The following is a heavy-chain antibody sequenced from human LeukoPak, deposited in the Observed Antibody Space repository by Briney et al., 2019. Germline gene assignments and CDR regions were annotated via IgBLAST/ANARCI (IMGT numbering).Heavy chain of an antibody. Sequence: GGSLRLSCAASGFTFDDYGMSWVRQAPGKGLEWVSGINWNGGSTSYADSVNGRFTISRDNAKNSLYLQMNSLRAEDTALYYCARDRDIVVEKRVDYWGQGTLVTVSS. V-gene: IGHV3-20*04. CDR2: INWNGGST. D-gene: IGHD2-15*01. CDR1: GFTFDDYG. CDR3: ARDRDIVVEKRVDY. J-gene: IGHJ4*02.